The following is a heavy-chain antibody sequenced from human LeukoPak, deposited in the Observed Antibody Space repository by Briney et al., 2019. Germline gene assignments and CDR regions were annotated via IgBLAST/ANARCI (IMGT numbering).Heavy chain of an antibody. V-gene: IGHV3-33*01. CDR3: ARPSNYYDTSAPGDY. CDR1: GFTFSSYG. CDR2: IWYDGSNK. Sequence: GRSLRLSCAAPGFTFSSYGMHWVRQAPGKGLEWVAVIWYDGSNKYYADSVKGRFTISRDNSKNTLYLQMNSLRAEDTAVYYCARPSNYYDTSAPGDYWGQGTLVTVSS. D-gene: IGHD3-22*01. J-gene: IGHJ4*02.